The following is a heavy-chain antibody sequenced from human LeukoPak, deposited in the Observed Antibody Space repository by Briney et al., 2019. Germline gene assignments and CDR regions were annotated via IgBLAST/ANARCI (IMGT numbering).Heavy chain of an antibody. Sequence: GGSLRLSCGASGFTFSTYGMTWVRQAPGKGLEWVGRIKAKAHGGTIEYAAPVKGRFTISRDDSKNTLYLQMNSLKTEDTAVYYRTTDGVGVEGATYDNWGQGTLVSVSS. J-gene: IGHJ4*02. CDR3: TTDGVGVEGATYDN. V-gene: IGHV3-15*01. CDR1: GFTFSTYG. D-gene: IGHD1-26*01. CDR2: IKAKAHGGTI.